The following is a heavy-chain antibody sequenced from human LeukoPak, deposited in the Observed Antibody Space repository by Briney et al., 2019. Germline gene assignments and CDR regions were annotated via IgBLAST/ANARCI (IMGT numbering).Heavy chain of an antibody. Sequence: GGSLRLSCAASGFPFSSYSMNWVRQAPGKGLEWVSSISSSSSYIYYADSVKGRFTISRDNAKNSLYLQMNSLRAEDTAVYYCTRDGNVVVRAALDPWGQGTLVTVSS. CDR3: TRDGNVVVRAALDP. D-gene: IGHD2-2*01. J-gene: IGHJ5*02. CDR1: GFPFSSYS. V-gene: IGHV3-21*01. CDR2: ISSSSSYI.